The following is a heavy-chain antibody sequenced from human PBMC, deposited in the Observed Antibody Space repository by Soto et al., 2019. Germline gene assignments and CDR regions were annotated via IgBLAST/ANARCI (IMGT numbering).Heavy chain of an antibody. CDR3: AREGTTSGSFDV. CDR1: GGSIRRYY. D-gene: IGHD1-26*01. J-gene: IGHJ3*01. V-gene: IGHV4-4*07. Sequence: QVQLQESGPGLVKPPETLSLTCTVSGGSIRRYYWSWIRQPAGKGLEWIGRIYSSGHTKYNPSLKSRVTMSVDTSKNQFSLKLSSVTAADTAVDYCAREGTTSGSFDVWGQGTMVTVSS. CDR2: IYSSGHT.